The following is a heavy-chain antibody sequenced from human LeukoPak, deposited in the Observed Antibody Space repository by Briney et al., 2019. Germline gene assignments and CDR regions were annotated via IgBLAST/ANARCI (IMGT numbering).Heavy chain of an antibody. CDR3: ARDSRISGSGSYYGY. CDR2: INPNSGGT. J-gene: IGHJ4*02. CDR1: GYTFTGYY. Sequence: ASVKVSCKASGYTFTGYYMHWVRQAPGQGLEWMGWINPNSGGTNYAQKFQGRATMTRDTSISTAYMELSRLRSDDTAVYYCARDSRISGSGSYYGYWGQGTLVTVSS. V-gene: IGHV1-2*02. D-gene: IGHD3-10*01.